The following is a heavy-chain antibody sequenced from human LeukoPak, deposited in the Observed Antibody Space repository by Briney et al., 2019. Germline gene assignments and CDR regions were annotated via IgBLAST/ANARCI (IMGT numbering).Heavy chain of an antibody. D-gene: IGHD3-22*01. J-gene: IGHJ4*02. CDR2: IYSGGST. CDR1: GFTVSSNY. Sequence: GWSLRLSCAPSGFTVSSNYMSWVRQAPGRGLEWVSVIYSGGSTYYADSVKGRFTISRDNSKNTLYLQMNSLRAEDTAVYFCAKAVLPNMIVVVNFDYWGQGTLVTVSS. CDR3: AKAVLPNMIVVVNFDY. V-gene: IGHV3-66*01.